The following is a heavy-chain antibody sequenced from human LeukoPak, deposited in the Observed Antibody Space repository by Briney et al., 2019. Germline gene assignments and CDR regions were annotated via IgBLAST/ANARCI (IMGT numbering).Heavy chain of an antibody. CDR3: ARGQYDILTGYYSPAFY. Sequence: ASVKVSCKASGYTFTGYYMHWVRQAPGQGLEWMGWINPNSGGTNYAQKFQGRVTMTRDTSISTAYMELSRLRSDDTAVYYCARGQYDILTGYYSPAFYWGQGTLVTVSS. V-gene: IGHV1-2*02. CDR2: INPNSGGT. D-gene: IGHD3-9*01. J-gene: IGHJ4*02. CDR1: GYTFTGYY.